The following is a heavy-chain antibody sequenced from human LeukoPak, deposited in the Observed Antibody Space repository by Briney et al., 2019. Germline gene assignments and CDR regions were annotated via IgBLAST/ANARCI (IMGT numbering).Heavy chain of an antibody. V-gene: IGHV4-39*01. Sequence: SETLSLTCTVSGGSTSSSSYYWGWIRQPPGKGLEWIGSIYYSGSTYYNPSLKSRVTMSVDTSKNQFSLKLSSVTAADTAVYYCARGPDISEADVVAVAGHPNYFDYWGQGTLVTVSS. J-gene: IGHJ4*02. CDR2: IYYSGST. D-gene: IGHD6-19*01. CDR3: ARGPDISEADVVAVAGHPNYFDY. CDR1: GGSTSSSSYY.